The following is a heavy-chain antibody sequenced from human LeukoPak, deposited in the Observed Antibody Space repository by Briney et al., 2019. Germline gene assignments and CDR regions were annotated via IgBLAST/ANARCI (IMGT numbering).Heavy chain of an antibody. D-gene: IGHD3-3*01. J-gene: IGHJ4*02. CDR2: ISSSGSTI. V-gene: IGHV3-11*04. Sequence: GGSLRLSCAASGFTFSDYYMSWIRQAPGKGLEWVSYISSSGSTIYYADSVKGRFTISRDNAKNSLYLQMNSLRAEDTAVYYCARERGYDSWSGSRVLFDHWGQGTLVTVSS. CDR3: ARERGYDSWSGSRVLFDH. CDR1: GFTFSDYY.